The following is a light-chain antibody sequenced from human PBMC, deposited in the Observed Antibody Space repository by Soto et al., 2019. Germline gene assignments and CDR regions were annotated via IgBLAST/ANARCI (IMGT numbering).Light chain of an antibody. V-gene: IGLV2-14*01. Sequence: QSALTQPASLSGSPGQSITISCAGTSSDIGGSKYVSWYQQHPGKAPKLIIYEVTYRPSGVSARFSGSKSGNTASLTVSGLQAEDEADYYCSSYAGSSNVFGTGTKVTVL. CDR2: EVT. CDR1: SSDIGGSKY. CDR3: SSYAGSSNV. J-gene: IGLJ1*01.